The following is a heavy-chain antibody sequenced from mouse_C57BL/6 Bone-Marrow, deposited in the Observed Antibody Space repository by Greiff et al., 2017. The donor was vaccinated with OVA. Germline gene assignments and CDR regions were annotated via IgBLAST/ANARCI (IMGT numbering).Heavy chain of an antibody. D-gene: IGHD2-3*01. CDR2: INYDGSST. J-gene: IGHJ1*03. CDR3: ARDRDGSTGGYFDV. V-gene: IGHV5-16*01. Sequence: EVQLVESEGGLVQPGSSMKLSCTASGFTFSDYYMAWVRQVPEKGLEWVANINYDGSSTYYLDSLKSRFIISRDNAKNILYLQMSSLKSEDTATYYCARDRDGSTGGYFDVWGTGTTVTVSS. CDR1: GFTFSDYY.